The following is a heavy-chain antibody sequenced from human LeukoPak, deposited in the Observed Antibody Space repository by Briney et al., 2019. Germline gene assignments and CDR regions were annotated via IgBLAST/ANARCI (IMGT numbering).Heavy chain of an antibody. CDR1: GFTFSSYA. CDR3: ARGAWTAYYLDY. D-gene: IGHD3/OR15-3a*01. J-gene: IGHJ4*02. CDR2: ISGSGGST. Sequence: GGSLRLSCAASGFTFSSYAMSWVRQAPGKGLEWVSAISGSGGSTYYADSVKGRFTISRDNAKNTVYLQMNSLRAEDTAVYYCARGAWTAYYLDYWGQGTLVTVSS. V-gene: IGHV3-23*01.